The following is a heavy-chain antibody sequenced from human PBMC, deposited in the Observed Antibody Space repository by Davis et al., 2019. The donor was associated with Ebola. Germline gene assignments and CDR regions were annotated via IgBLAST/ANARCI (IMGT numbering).Heavy chain of an antibody. J-gene: IGHJ6*02. CDR3: ARAYGSGSYRYYYYYGMDV. CDR1: GGTFSSYA. D-gene: IGHD3-10*01. CDR2: IIPLFGTA. V-gene: IGHV1-69*13. Sequence: SVKVSCKASGGTFSSYAISWVRQAPGQGLEWMGGIIPLFGTANYAQKFQGRVTITADESTSTADMDLSSLRAEETAVYYCARAYGSGSYRYYYYYGMDVWGQGTTVTVSS.